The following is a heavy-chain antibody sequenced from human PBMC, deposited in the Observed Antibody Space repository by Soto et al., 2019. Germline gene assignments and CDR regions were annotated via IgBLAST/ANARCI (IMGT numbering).Heavy chain of an antibody. J-gene: IGHJ4*02. CDR2: TYYRSKWYN. D-gene: IGHD6-6*01. CDR3: ARVIAARRDLGPLDY. CDR1: GDSVSSNSAA. Sequence: QTLSLTCAISGDSVSSNSAAWNWIRQSPSRGLEWLGRTYYRSKWYNDYAVSVKSRITINPDTSKNQFSLQLNSVTPEDTAVYFCARVIAARRDLGPLDYWGQGTLVTVSS. V-gene: IGHV6-1*01.